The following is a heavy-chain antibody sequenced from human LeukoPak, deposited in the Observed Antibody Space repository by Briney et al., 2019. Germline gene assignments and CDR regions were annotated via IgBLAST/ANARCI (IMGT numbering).Heavy chain of an antibody. J-gene: IGHJ4*02. V-gene: IGHV4-4*07. CDR1: GGSISSYY. CDR2: IYSSGST. Sequence: SETLSLTCTVSGGSISSYYWSWIRQPAGKGLDWIGRIYSSGSTNYNPSLKSRVTMSVDTSKNQFSLKLSSVTAADTAVYYCAAQGVFSHGGYWGQGTLVTVSS. D-gene: IGHD3-16*01. CDR3: AAQGVFSHGGY.